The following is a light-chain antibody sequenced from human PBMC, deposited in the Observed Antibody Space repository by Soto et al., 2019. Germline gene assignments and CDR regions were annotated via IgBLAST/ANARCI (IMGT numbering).Light chain of an antibody. CDR1: QTISSW. V-gene: IGKV1-5*03. Sequence: ILLTQSPSSLSASVGDRVTITCRASQTISSWLAWYQQKPVKAPKLLIYKASTLKSGVPSRFSGSGSGTEFTLTISSLQPDDFATYYCQHYNSYSEAFGQGTKVDI. CDR3: QHYNSYSEA. CDR2: KAS. J-gene: IGKJ1*01.